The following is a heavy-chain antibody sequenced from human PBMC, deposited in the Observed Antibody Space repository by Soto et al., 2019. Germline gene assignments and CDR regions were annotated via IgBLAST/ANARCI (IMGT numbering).Heavy chain of an antibody. J-gene: IGHJ4*02. CDR1: GFTFSNSA. Sequence: GGSLRLSCAASGFTFSNSAMSWVRQAPGKGLEWVSTISGSDDSTYYADSVKGRFTISSDNSKNTLFLQLDSLRAEDTALYYCAKGRGGSTSCYDYWGPGTLVTVSS. V-gene: IGHV3-23*01. D-gene: IGHD2-2*01. CDR2: ISGSDDST. CDR3: AKGRGGSTSCYDY.